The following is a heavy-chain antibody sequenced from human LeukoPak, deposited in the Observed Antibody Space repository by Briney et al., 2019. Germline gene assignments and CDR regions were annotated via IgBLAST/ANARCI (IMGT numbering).Heavy chain of an antibody. CDR1: GFTFSSYS. J-gene: IGHJ4*02. V-gene: IGHV3-21*04. CDR2: ISSSSSYI. D-gene: IGHD4-23*01. CDR3: AKDLAPSTVETPFDY. Sequence: GSLRLSCAASGFTFSSYSMNWVRQAPGKGLEWVSSISSSSSYIYYADSVKGRFTISRDNAKNSLYLQMKSLRAEDTAVYYCAKDLAPSTVETPFDYWGQGTLVTVSS.